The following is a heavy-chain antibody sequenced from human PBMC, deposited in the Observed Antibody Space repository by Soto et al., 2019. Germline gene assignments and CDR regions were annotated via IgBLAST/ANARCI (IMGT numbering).Heavy chain of an antibody. Sequence: GGSLRLSCTASRFTFSSYALSWVRQAPGKGLEWVSAISTSGAITYYAESVRGRFTISRDDSKNTLYLQMNSLKVEDTAVYYCTTDSYSTITIVRFDYWGHGTLVTVSS. CDR2: ISTSGAIT. V-gene: IGHV3-23*01. CDR1: RFTFSSYA. J-gene: IGHJ4*01. CDR3: TTDSYSTITIVRFDY. D-gene: IGHD2-21*01.